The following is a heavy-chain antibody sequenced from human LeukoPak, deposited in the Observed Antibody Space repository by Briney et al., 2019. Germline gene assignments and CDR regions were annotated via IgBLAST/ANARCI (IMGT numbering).Heavy chain of an antibody. V-gene: IGHV1-69*04. Sequence: ASVKVSFKASGGTFSSYAISWVRQAPGQGLEWMGRIIPIFGIANYAQKFQGRVTITADKSTSTAYMELSSLRSEDTAVYYCAREGRESGDIVVVPAAIWFDPWGQGTLVTVSS. J-gene: IGHJ5*02. CDR3: AREGRESGDIVVVPAAIWFDP. D-gene: IGHD2-2*01. CDR1: GGTFSSYA. CDR2: IIPIFGIA.